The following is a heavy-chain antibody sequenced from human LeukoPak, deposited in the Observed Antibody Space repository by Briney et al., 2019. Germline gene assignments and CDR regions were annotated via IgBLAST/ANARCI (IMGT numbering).Heavy chain of an antibody. D-gene: IGHD6-19*01. V-gene: IGHV1-46*01. CDR2: INPSGGST. Sequence: ASVKVSCKASGYTFTSYYMHWVRQAPGQGFEWMGIINPSGGSTSYAQKFQGRVTMTRDMSTSTVYMELSSLRSEDTAVYYCARDGQQWLEGGWFDPWGQGTLVTVSS. CDR1: GYTFTSYY. J-gene: IGHJ5*02. CDR3: ARDGQQWLEGGWFDP.